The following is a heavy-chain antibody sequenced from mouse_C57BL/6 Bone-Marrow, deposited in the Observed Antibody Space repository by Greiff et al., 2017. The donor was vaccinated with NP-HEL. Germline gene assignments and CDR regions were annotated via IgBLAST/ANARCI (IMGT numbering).Heavy chain of an antibody. Sequence: QVQLQQPGAELVKPGASVKLSCKASGYTFTSYWMHWVKQRPGQGLEWIGMIHPNSGSTNYNEKFKSKATLTVDKSSSTAYMQLSSLTSEDSAVYYCARRGTTVVAWYCDVWGTGTTVTVSS. J-gene: IGHJ1*03. V-gene: IGHV1-64*01. CDR2: IHPNSGST. CDR1: GYTFTSYW. CDR3: ARRGTTVVAWYCDV. D-gene: IGHD1-1*01.